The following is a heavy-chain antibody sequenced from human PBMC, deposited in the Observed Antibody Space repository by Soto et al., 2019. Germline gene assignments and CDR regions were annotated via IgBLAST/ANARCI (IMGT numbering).Heavy chain of an antibody. CDR3: AREQAYDFWSGYYTEPYYYYMDV. V-gene: IGHV1-3*01. D-gene: IGHD3-3*01. J-gene: IGHJ6*03. CDR2: INGGNGNT. Sequence: QVQLVQSGAEVKKPGASVKVSCKASGYTFTSYAMHWVRQAPGQRLEWMGWINGGNGNTKYSQKFQGRVTITRDTSASTAYMELSSLRSEDTAVYYCAREQAYDFWSGYYTEPYYYYMDVWGKGTTVTVSS. CDR1: GYTFTSYA.